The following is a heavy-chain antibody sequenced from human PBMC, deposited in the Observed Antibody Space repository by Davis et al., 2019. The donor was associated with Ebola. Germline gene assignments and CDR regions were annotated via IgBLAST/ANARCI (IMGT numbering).Heavy chain of an antibody. CDR2: IKQDGSEK. J-gene: IGHJ4*02. V-gene: IGHV3-7*03. Sequence: PGGSLRLSCAASGFTFTRDWMTWVCQAPGKGLEWVANIKQDGSEKYYLDSVKGRFTISRANAKNSLYLQMNSLRAEDTAVYYCARDGVPAAHDYWGQGTLVTVSS. CDR1: GFTFTRDW. CDR3: ARDGVPAAHDY. D-gene: IGHD2-2*01.